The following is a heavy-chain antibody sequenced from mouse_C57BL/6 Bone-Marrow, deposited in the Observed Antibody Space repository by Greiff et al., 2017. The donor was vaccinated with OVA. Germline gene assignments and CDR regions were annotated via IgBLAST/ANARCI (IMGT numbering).Heavy chain of an antibody. CDR1: GFSFNTYA. D-gene: IGHD2-3*01. Sequence: EVKVEESGGGLVQPKGSLKLSCAASGFSFNTYAMNWVRQAPGKGLEWVARIRSKSNNYATYYADSVKDRFTISRDDSESMLYLQMNNLKTEDTAMYYCVRRLIYDGYYEGYFDVWGTGTTVTVSS. V-gene: IGHV10-1*01. CDR2: IRSKSNNYAT. CDR3: VRRLIYDGYYEGYFDV. J-gene: IGHJ1*03.